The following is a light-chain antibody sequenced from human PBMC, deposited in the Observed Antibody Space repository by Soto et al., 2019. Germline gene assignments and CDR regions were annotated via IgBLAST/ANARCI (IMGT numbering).Light chain of an antibody. V-gene: IGLV2-14*01. CDR1: SSDVGGYNY. CDR2: DVS. J-gene: IGLJ2*01. Sequence: QSALTQPASVSGSPGQSITISCTGTSSDVGGYNYVSWYQQHPGKAPKLMIYDVSNRPSGVSNRFSGSKSGNTASLTISGLQAEDEADYYCISYTSSSTLAVFGGGTKRTVL. CDR3: ISYTSSSTLAV.